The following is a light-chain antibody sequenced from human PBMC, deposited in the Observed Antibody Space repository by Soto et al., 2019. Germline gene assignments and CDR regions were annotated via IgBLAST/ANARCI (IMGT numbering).Light chain of an antibody. CDR3: CSYAGSNTYV. Sequence: QSALTQPASVSGSPEQSITISCTGTSNDVGRYNLVSWYQQHPGKAPKVMIYEGTRRPSGVSHRFSGSKSGNTASLTISGLQAEDEADYYCCSYAGSNTYVFGTGTKLTVL. J-gene: IGLJ1*01. CDR1: SNDVGRYNL. CDR2: EGT. V-gene: IGLV2-23*01.